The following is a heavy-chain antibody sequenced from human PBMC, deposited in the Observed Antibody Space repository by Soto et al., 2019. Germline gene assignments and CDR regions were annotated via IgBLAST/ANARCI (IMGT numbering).Heavy chain of an antibody. CDR2: ISYDGSNK. CDR3: ARVLYYYGSGSYPDY. D-gene: IGHD3-10*01. J-gene: IGHJ4*02. CDR1: GFTFSSYA. Sequence: GSLRLSCAASGFTFSSYAMHWVRQAPGKGLEWVAVISYDGSNKYYADSVKGRFTISRDNSKNTLYLQMNSLRAEDTAVYYCARVLYYYGSGSYPDYWGQGTLVTVSS. V-gene: IGHV3-30-3*01.